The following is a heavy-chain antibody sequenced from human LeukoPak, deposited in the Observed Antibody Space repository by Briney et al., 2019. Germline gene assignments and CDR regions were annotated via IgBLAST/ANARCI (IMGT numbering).Heavy chain of an antibody. V-gene: IGHV1-3*01. J-gene: IGHJ4*02. CDR2: VNAGNGNT. D-gene: IGHD3-22*01. CDR1: GYTFTSYV. CDR3: ARDSGYFYFDY. Sequence: ASVKVCCKASGYTFTSYVVHWVRQAPGQRLEWMGWVNAGNGNTKYSQKFQGRVTITRDTSASTAYMELSSLRSEDTAVFYCARDSGYFYFDYWGQGTLVTVSS.